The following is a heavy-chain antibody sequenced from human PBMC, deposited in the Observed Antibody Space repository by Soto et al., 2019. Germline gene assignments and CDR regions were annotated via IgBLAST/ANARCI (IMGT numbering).Heavy chain of an antibody. J-gene: IGHJ4*02. CDR3: ARDVDADFRTDFDY. D-gene: IGHD4-17*01. Sequence: PGGSLRLSCAASGFTFSDYYIHWIRRAPGKGLEWISYISGNGEVIQYAASARGRFTISRDNAENSVCLEMESLRDEDTALYYCARDVDADFRTDFDYWGRGTLVTVSS. CDR1: GFTFSDYY. CDR2: ISGNGEVI. V-gene: IGHV3-11*01.